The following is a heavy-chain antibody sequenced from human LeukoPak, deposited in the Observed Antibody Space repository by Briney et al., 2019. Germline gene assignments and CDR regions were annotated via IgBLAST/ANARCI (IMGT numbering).Heavy chain of an antibody. Sequence: SETLSLTCTVSGGSISSYYWSWIRQPAGKGLEWIGRIYSSGRTNYNPSLKSRVTMSVDTSKNQFSLNLNSVTAADTAVYFCARGTGRDGDPYYYYYMDVWGNGTSVTVSS. V-gene: IGHV4-4*07. J-gene: IGHJ6*03. CDR3: ARGTGRDGDPYYYYYMDV. CDR1: GGSISSYY. D-gene: IGHD4-17*01. CDR2: IYSSGRT.